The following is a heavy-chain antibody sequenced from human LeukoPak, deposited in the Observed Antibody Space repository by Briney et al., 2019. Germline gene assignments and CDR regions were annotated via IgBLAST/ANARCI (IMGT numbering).Heavy chain of an antibody. CDR2: IRYDGSNK. J-gene: IGHJ4*02. Sequence: PGGSLRPSCAASGFTFSSYGMHWVRQAPGKGLEWVAFIRYDGSNKYYADSVKGRFTISRDNSKNTLYLQMNSLRAEDTAVYYCAKDLVGATVFFDYWGQGTLVTVSS. CDR3: AKDLVGATVFFDY. CDR1: GFTFSSYG. D-gene: IGHD1-26*01. V-gene: IGHV3-30*02.